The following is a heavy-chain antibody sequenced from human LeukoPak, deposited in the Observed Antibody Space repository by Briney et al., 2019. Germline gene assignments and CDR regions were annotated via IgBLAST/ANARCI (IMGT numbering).Heavy chain of an antibody. J-gene: IGHJ4*02. CDR3: ARCGGDPNPYYFDY. CDR2: IYYSGST. D-gene: IGHD2-21*02. V-gene: IGHV4-30-4*01. CDR1: GGSISSGDYY. Sequence: SETLSLTCAVSGGSISSGDYYWSWIRQPPGKGLEWLGYIYYSGSTYYNPPLKSRVTISVDTSKNQFSLKLSSVTAADTGVYYCARCGGDPNPYYFDYWGQGTLVTVSS.